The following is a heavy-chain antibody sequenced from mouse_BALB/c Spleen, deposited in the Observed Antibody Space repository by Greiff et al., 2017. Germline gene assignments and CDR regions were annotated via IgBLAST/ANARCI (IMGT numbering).Heavy chain of an antibody. Sequence: EVQGVESGGGLVKPGGSLKLSCAASGFTFSSYAMSWVRQTPEKRLEWVASISSGGSTYYPDSVKGRFTISRDNARNILYMQMSSLRSEDTAMYYCERQIYYYGSSCAMDYWGQGTSVTVSS. CDR1: GFTFSSYA. CDR3: ERQIYYYGSSCAMDY. D-gene: IGHD1-1*01. V-gene: IGHV5-6-5*01. J-gene: IGHJ4*01. CDR2: ISSGGST.